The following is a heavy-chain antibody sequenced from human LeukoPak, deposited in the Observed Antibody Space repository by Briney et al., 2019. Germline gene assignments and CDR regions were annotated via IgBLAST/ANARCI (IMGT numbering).Heavy chain of an antibody. CDR3: ARDPFSAGREAYSFLGIYNMDV. J-gene: IGHJ6*02. Sequence: KPGGSLRLSCAASGFTFGSYTLNWVRQAPGKGLEWLSSISSGSSYIYYADSVKGRFTISRDNANNSLYLQLHSLRAEDTAVYYCARDPFSAGREAYSFLGIYNMDVWGQGTTVTVSS. V-gene: IGHV3-21*01. CDR1: GFTFGSYT. CDR2: ISSGSSYI. D-gene: IGHD3-3*02.